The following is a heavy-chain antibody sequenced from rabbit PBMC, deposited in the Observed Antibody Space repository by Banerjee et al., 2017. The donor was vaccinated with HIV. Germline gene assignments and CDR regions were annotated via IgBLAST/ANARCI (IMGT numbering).Heavy chain of an antibody. J-gene: IGHJ6*01. D-gene: IGHD6-1*01. CDR1: GFDLSSYYY. CDR3: ARRDGGYVAYGYAYYGMDL. CDR2: IDTSSGSP. Sequence: QEQLVESGGGLVKPEGSLTLTCKASGFDLSSYYYMCWVRQAPGKGLELIACIDTSSGSPSYASWAKGRFTISKTSSTTVTLQMTSLTAADTATYFCARRDGGYVAYGYAYYGMDLWGPGTLVTVS. V-gene: IGHV1S45*01.